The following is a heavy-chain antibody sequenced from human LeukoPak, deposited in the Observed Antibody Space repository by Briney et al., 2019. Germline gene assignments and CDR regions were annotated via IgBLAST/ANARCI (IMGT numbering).Heavy chain of an antibody. D-gene: IGHD6-19*01. J-gene: IGHJ4*01. V-gene: IGHV3-15*07. CDR1: GFTFTNAW. CDR3: TTHSVTVTGTHF. Sequence: GGTLRLSCVASGFTFTNAWMTWVRQSPGMGLEWVGRIKSNTNGGTSDCAAPVKGRFAISRDDSRNTLYLQMNSLKPEDTAMYYCTTHSVTVTGTHFWGQGALVTVSS. CDR2: IKSNTNGGTS.